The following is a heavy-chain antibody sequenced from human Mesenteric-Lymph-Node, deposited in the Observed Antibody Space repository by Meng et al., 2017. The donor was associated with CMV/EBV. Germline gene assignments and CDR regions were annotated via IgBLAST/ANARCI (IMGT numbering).Heavy chain of an antibody. D-gene: IGHD5-24*01. CDR3: ASLEVPTDF. CDR2: IYSRGSSR. J-gene: IGHJ4*02. Sequence: GGSLRLSCAASGFTLSSNAMTWVRQAPGKGLEWVSLIYSRGSSRYYADSVKGRFTISRDNAKNSVFLQMNSLGAEDTAVYYCASLEVPTDFWGQGTLVTVSS. V-gene: IGHV3-23*03. CDR1: GFTLSSNA.